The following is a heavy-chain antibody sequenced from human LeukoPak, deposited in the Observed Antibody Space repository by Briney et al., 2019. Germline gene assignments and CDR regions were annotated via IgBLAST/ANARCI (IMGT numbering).Heavy chain of an antibody. CDR2: ISAGGGST. V-gene: IGHV3-23*01. Sequence: GGSLRLSCAASGFTFSSYAMSWVRQAPGKGLEWVSAISAGGGSTYYADSVKGRFTISRDNSKSTLYLQMNSLRAEDTAVYYCAKDQGGSYVSNAFDIWGQGTMVTVSS. CDR3: AKDQGGSYVSNAFDI. CDR1: GFTFSSYA. D-gene: IGHD1-26*01. J-gene: IGHJ3*02.